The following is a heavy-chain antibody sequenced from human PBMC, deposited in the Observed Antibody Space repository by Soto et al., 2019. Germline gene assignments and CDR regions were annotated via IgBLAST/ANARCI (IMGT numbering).Heavy chain of an antibody. CDR3: ARASLWFGVLYYYYGMDV. CDR1: GFTFSSYA. J-gene: IGHJ6*02. V-gene: IGHV3-30-3*01. D-gene: IGHD3-10*01. Sequence: QVQLVESGGGVVQPGRSLRLSCAASGFTFSSYAMHWVRQAPGKGLEWVAVISYDGSNKYYADSVKGRFTISRDNSKNTLYLQMNSLRAEDTAVYYCARASLWFGVLYYYYGMDVWGQGTTVTVSS. CDR2: ISYDGSNK.